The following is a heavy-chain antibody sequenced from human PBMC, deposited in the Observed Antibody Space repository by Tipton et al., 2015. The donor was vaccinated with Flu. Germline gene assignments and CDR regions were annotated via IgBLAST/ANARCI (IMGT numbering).Heavy chain of an antibody. CDR3: ARVCDPRIRYFDL. V-gene: IGHV4-59*01. CDR1: GGSISSYY. Sequence: TLSLTCTVSGGSISSYYWSWIRQPPGKGLEWIGYIYYSGSTNYNPSLKGRGPISVDTSKNQFSLKLSSVTAADTAVYYCARVCDPRIRYFDLWGRGTLVTVSS. CDR2: IYYSGST. D-gene: IGHD3-10*01. J-gene: IGHJ2*01.